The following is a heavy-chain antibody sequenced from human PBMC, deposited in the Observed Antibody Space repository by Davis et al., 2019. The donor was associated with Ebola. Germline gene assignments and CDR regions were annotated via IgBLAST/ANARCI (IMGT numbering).Heavy chain of an antibody. Sequence: SVKVSCKASGYTFTSYAMHWVRQAPGQGLEWMGGIIPIFGTANYAQKFQGRVTITADESTSTAYMELSSLRSEDTAVYYCARGITMVRALDWFDPWGQGTLVTVSS. CDR3: ARGITMVRALDWFDP. V-gene: IGHV1-69*13. CDR1: GYTFTSYA. J-gene: IGHJ5*02. CDR2: IIPIFGTA. D-gene: IGHD3-10*01.